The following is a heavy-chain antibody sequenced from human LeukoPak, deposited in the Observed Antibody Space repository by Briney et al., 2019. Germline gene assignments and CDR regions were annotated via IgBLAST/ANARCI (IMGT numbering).Heavy chain of an antibody. Sequence: SVKVSCKASGGTFSSYAISWVRQAPGQGLEWMGGIIPIFGTANYAQKFQGRVTITADESTSTAYMELSSLRSEDTAVYYCAREAGDFWSGYPMIEGPYYFDYWGQGTLVTVSS. D-gene: IGHD3-3*01. CDR1: GGTFSSYA. V-gene: IGHV1-69*13. CDR3: AREAGDFWSGYPMIEGPYYFDY. CDR2: IIPIFGTA. J-gene: IGHJ4*02.